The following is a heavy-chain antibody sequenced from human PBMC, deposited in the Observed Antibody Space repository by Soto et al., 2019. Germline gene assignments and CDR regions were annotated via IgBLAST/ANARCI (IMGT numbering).Heavy chain of an antibody. CDR3: ARRLRPGGMDV. CDR2: IYSGGST. Sequence: PVGSLGFSCAASGFTVSSNYMSWVRQAPGKGLEWVSVIYSGGSTYYADSVKGRFTISRDNSKNTLYLQMNSLRAEDTAVYYCARRLRPGGMDVWGQGTTVTVSS. D-gene: IGHD5-12*01. CDR1: GFTVSSNY. J-gene: IGHJ6*02. V-gene: IGHV3-53*01.